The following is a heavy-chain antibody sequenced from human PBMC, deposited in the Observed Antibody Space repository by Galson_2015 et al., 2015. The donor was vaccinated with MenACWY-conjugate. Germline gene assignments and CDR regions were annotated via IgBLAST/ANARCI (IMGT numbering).Heavy chain of an antibody. V-gene: IGHV1-46*01. CDR2: IKPSGGRT. Sequence: SVKVSCKASGYTFTAHYIHWVRQVPGQGLEWMGIIKPSGGRTSSAQNFQGRVTMTRDTSTSTVSMELTGLTTQDTAVYYCARGRYGSGSSYTYNSYMDVWGNGTTVTVSS. D-gene: IGHD3-10*01. CDR1: GYTFTAHY. J-gene: IGHJ6*03. CDR3: ARGRYGSGSSYTYNSYMDV.